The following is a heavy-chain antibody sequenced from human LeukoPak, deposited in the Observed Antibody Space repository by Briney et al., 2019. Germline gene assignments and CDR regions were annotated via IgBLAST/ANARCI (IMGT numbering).Heavy chain of an antibody. Sequence: PSETLSLTCAFHGGSFSAYYWSWIRQSPEKGLEWIWEINHSGSTNYNPSLKSRVTISVDTSKNQFSLKLSSVTAADTAIYYCAQQLNGYWGQGTLVTVSS. V-gene: IGHV4-34*01. CDR1: GGSFSAYY. J-gene: IGHJ4*02. D-gene: IGHD4-11*01. CDR2: INHSGST. CDR3: AQQLNGY.